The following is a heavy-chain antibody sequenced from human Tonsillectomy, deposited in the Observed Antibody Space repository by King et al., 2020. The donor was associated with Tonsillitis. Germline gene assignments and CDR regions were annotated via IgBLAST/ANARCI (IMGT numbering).Heavy chain of an antibody. Sequence: QLQESGPGLVKPSETLSLTCTVSGGSISSYYWSWIRQPPGKGLEWIGYIYYSGSTNYNPSLKSRVTISVDTSTNQFSLKLSSVTAADTAVYYCASALDSSGDGYSGTFDIWGQGTMVTVSS. J-gene: IGHJ3*02. CDR2: IYYSGST. CDR1: GGSISSYY. D-gene: IGHD5-24*01. CDR3: ASALDSSGDGYSGTFDI. V-gene: IGHV4-59*01.